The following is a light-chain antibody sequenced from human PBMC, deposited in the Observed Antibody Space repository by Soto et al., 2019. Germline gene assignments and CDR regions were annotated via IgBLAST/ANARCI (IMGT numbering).Light chain of an antibody. CDR1: QSINTW. J-gene: IGKJ4*01. Sequence: DIQMTQSPSTLSASVGDRVTITCRASQSINTWLAWYQQKPGKAPKVLVYKASNLESGVPSRFSGSGSGTEFTLTMSGLQPDDFATYSCQQYESYPLTFGGGTRVEIK. CDR2: KAS. V-gene: IGKV1-5*03. CDR3: QQYESYPLT.